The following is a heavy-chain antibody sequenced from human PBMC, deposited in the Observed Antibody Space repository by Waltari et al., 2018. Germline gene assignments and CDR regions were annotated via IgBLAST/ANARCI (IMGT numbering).Heavy chain of an antibody. CDR2: IREDGSRT. CDR1: GVTFSEYG. Sequence: EVQLVQSGGGLVQPGGSLRLPCTASGVTFSEYGMSWVRQAPGKGLEWVANIREDGSRTYYVDSVKGRFTISRDNAKNSLYLQMNSLRPGDTAVYFCAGPITLRGSCWGQGTLVTVSS. J-gene: IGHJ4*02. D-gene: IGHD3-22*01. CDR3: AGPITLRGSC. V-gene: IGHV3-7*01.